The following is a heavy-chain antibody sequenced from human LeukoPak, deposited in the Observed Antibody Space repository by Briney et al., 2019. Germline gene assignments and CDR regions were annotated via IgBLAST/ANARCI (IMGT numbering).Heavy chain of an antibody. CDR2: IRYDGNNK. Sequence: SGGSLRLSCAASGFTFSSYGMHWVRQAPGKGLEWVAFIRYDGNNKYYADSVKGRFTISRDNSKNTLYLQMSSLRTEDTAVYYCAKDLDYYASSGQSDYWGQGTLVTVSS. J-gene: IGHJ4*02. CDR3: AKDLDYYASSGQSDY. D-gene: IGHD3-22*01. V-gene: IGHV3-30*02. CDR1: GFTFSSYG.